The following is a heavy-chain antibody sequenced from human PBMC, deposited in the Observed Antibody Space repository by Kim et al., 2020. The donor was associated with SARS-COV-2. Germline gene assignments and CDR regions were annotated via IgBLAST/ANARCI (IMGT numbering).Heavy chain of an antibody. J-gene: IGHJ4*02. Sequence: GGSLRLSCAASGFTFSSYAMHWVRQAPGKGLEWVAVISYDGSNKYYADSVKGRFTISRDNSKNTLYLQMNSLRAEDTAVYYCARVPAPDSSGYPLDYWGQGTLVTVSS. D-gene: IGHD3-22*01. CDR2: ISYDGSNK. CDR1: GFTFSSYA. CDR3: ARVPAPDSSGYPLDY. V-gene: IGHV3-30-3*01.